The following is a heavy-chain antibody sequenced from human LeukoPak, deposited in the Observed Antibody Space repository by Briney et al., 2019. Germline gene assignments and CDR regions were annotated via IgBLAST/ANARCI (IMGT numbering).Heavy chain of an antibody. D-gene: IGHD5-12*01. V-gene: IGHV4-34*01. CDR2: INHSGST. Sequence: SETLSLTCAVYGGSFSGYSWSWIRQPPGKGLEWIGEINHSGSTNYNPSLKSRVTISVGTSKNQFSLKLSSVTAADTAVYYCARGTGWLRSLYYFDYGGQGTLVTVSS. CDR1: GGSFSGYS. J-gene: IGHJ4*02. CDR3: ARGTGWLRSLYYFDY.